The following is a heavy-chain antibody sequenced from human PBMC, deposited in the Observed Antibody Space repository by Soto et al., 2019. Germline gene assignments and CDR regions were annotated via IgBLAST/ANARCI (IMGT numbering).Heavy chain of an antibody. CDR2: ISAYNGNT. Sequence: QVQLVQSGPEVKKPGASVKVSCKASAYTFTSYGITWVRQAPGQGLDWMGWISAYNGNTNYAQKFQGRVTMATDTSTSTAYMELRSLTSDDTAVDYCAREYGSGSYRFDPWGQGTLVTVSS. V-gene: IGHV1-18*01. CDR3: AREYGSGSYRFDP. D-gene: IGHD3-10*01. CDR1: AYTFTSYG. J-gene: IGHJ5*02.